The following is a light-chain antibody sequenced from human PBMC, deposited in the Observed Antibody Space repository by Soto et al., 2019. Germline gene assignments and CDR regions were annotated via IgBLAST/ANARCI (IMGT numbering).Light chain of an antibody. CDR1: SGHSSYA. V-gene: IGLV4-69*01. CDR3: QIWAGTGFPVV. J-gene: IGLJ2*01. Sequence: QLVLTQSPSASASLGASVKFTCTLSSGHSSYAIAWHQQQPEKGPRFLMKINSDGSHNKGDGIPDRFSGSSSGAERYLTISSLRSEDAADYYLQIWAGTGFPVVFGGGTKLTVL. CDR2: INSDGSH.